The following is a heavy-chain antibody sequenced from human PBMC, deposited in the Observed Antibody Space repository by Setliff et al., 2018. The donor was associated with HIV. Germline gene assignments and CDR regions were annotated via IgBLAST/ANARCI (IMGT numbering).Heavy chain of an antibody. CDR1: GGSVSNDSYY. J-gene: IGHJ6*03. CDR3: ARAGCSSTSCYSLGYYYMDV. CDR2: IFYSGST. V-gene: IGHV4-61*01. Sequence: SETLSLTCTVSGGSVSNDSYYWSWIRLPPGRGLEWIGYIFYSGSTNYNPSLKSRVTVSVDTSKNQFSLKLSSVTAADTAVYYCARAGCSSTSCYSLGYYYMDVWGKGTTVTVS. D-gene: IGHD2-2*01.